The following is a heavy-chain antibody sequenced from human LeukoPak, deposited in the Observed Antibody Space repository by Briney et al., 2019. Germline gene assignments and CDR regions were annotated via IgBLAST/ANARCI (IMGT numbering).Heavy chain of an antibody. V-gene: IGHV1-69*05. D-gene: IGHD4-17*01. CDR1: GGTFSSYA. J-gene: IGHJ3*02. CDR2: IIPIFGTA. CDR3: ARALDYGHAFDI. Sequence: SVKVSCKASGGTFSSYAISWVRQAPGQGLEWMGGIIPIFGTANYAQRFQGRVTITTDESTSTAYMELSSLRSEDTAVYYCARALDYGHAFDIWGQGTMVTVSS.